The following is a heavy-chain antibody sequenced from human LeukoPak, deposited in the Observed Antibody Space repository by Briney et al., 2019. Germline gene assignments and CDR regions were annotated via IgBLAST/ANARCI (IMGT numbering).Heavy chain of an antibody. CDR1: GYSFTDYY. CDR2: INTKTGRT. D-gene: IGHD3-3*01. Sequence: ASVRVSCKTSGYSFTDYYIHWVRQAPGQGLEWMAWINTKTGRTSPARKFQGRVTMTRDPSITTVYMDMAWLTSDDTAIYFCARADFIDAGPYLIGPWGQGTLVTVSS. V-gene: IGHV1-2*02. J-gene: IGHJ5*02. CDR3: ARADFIDAGPYLIGP.